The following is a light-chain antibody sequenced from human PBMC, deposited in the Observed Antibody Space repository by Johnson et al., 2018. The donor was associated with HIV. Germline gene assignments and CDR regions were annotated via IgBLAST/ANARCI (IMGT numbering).Light chain of an antibody. Sequence: QSVLTQPPSVSAAPGQKVTISCSGSSSNIGNNYVSWYQQLPGTAPKLLIYDNNKRPSGIPDRFSGSKSGTSATLGITGLQTGDEADYYCGTWGSSLSAGPYVFGTGTKVTVL. CDR1: SSNIGNNY. CDR2: DNN. J-gene: IGLJ1*01. V-gene: IGLV1-51*01. CDR3: GTWGSSLSAGPYV.